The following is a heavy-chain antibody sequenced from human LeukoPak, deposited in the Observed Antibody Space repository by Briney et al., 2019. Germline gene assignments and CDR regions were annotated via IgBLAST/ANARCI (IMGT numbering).Heavy chain of an antibody. Sequence: SETLSLTCTVSGGSMTGYHWTWIRQPPGKGLEYIGYVYNSGTTFYNPSLKSRVTISADTSKNQFSLKLSSVTAADTAVYYCASLHCSGGSCYQDYWGQGTLVTVSS. CDR2: VYNSGTT. V-gene: IGHV4-59*01. D-gene: IGHD2-15*01. CDR1: GGSMTGYH. J-gene: IGHJ4*02. CDR3: ASLHCSGGSCYQDY.